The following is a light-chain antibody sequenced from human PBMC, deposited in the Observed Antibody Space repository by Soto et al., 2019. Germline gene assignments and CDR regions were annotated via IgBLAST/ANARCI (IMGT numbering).Light chain of an antibody. J-gene: IGKJ1*01. CDR1: QSTSTW. Sequence: DIQMTQSPSTLSASVGDRVTITCRASQSTSTWLAWYQQRPGKTPKLLISEASKLESGVPSRLSGSGSGTEFTLTISSLQPDDFATYYCQPYINYPYAFGQGTKVEIK. CDR2: EAS. V-gene: IGKV1-5*03. CDR3: QPYINYPYA.